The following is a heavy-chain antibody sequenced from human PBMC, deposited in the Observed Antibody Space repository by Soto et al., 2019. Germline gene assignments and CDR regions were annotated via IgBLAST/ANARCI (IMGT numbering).Heavy chain of an antibody. V-gene: IGHV4-31*03. D-gene: IGHD2-2*01. Sequence: QVQLQESGPGLVEPSQTLSLTCRVSGGFISSGGYYWSWIRQFPGKGLEWSGYIHYRGSTYYTPSLKSRGSISVDMSKNQLSLNLTSVTAADTAVYSCARCRDAFGFDSWGQGTLVTVSS. CDR1: GGFISSGGYY. CDR2: IHYRGST. J-gene: IGHJ4*02. CDR3: ARCRDAFGFDS.